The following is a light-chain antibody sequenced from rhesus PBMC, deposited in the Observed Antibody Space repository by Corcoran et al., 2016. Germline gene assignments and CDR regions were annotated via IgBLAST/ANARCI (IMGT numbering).Light chain of an antibody. CDR3: QHYNSTPYS. CDR2: EAY. CDR1: QGITND. J-gene: IGKJ2*01. Sequence: DIQMTQSPSSLSASVGDRVTITCRASQGITNDLAWYQQQPGETPKLLIYEAYSLQSGLPSRFSGSGSGTDFTLTISSLQSEDFATYYCQHYNSTPYSFGQGTKVEIK. V-gene: IGKV1-25*01.